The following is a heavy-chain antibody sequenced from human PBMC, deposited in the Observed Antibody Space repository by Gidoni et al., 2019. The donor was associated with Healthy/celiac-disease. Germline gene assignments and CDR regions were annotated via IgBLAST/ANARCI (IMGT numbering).Heavy chain of an antibody. CDR3: ARIPDSLYEGVGWGFDY. V-gene: IGHV3-11*05. CDR2: ISSSSSYT. D-gene: IGHD3-10*01. Sequence: QVQLVESGGGLVKPGGSLRLSCAASGFTFSDYYMSWIRQAPGKGLEWVSYISSSSSYTNYADSVKGRFTISRDNAKNSLYLQMNSLRAEDTAVYYCARIPDSLYEGVGWGFDYWGQGTLVTVSS. CDR1: GFTFSDYY. J-gene: IGHJ4*02.